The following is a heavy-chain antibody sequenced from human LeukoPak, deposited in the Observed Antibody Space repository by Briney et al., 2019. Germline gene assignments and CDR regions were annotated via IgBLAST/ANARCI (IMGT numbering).Heavy chain of an antibody. CDR2: IHLSGST. D-gene: IGHD6-19*01. V-gene: IGHV4-4*02. Sequence: SETLSLTCGVSGGSITTTNWWSWVRPPPGQGLEWIGEIHLSGSTNYNPSLKSRVTISVDTSKNQFSLKLSSVTAADTAVYYCAIAYSSGRRWALNFDYWGQGTLVTVSS. J-gene: IGHJ4*02. CDR3: AIAYSSGRRWALNFDY. CDR1: GGSITTTNW.